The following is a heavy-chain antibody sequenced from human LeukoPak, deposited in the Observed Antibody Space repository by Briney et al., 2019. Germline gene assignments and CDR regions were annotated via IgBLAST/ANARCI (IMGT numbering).Heavy chain of an antibody. CDR3: ARGRVYFDS. V-gene: IGHV4-4*07. D-gene: IGHD3-10*01. Sequence: PSETLSLTCIVSGGSLRSYYWSWLRQPAGKGLEWIGRIYTTGSSNYNPSLKSRVTMSLATSRNQFSLKLSSVTAADTAVYYCARGRVYFDSWGQGTLVTVSS. CDR1: GGSLRSYY. J-gene: IGHJ4*02. CDR2: IYTTGSS.